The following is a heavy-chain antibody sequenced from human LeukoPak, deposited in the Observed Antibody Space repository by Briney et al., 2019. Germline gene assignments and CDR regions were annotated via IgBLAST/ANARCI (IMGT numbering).Heavy chain of an antibody. V-gene: IGHV1-18*01. D-gene: IGHD3-22*01. CDR1: GDTFTNYG. Sequence: ASVKVSCKASGDTFTNYGMSWVRQAPGQGLEWMEWISAYNGNTNYAQKLQGIVTMTTDTLTSTAYMELRSLSSDDTAVYYCGRDYYDGSGYFDYWGQGTLVTVSS. J-gene: IGHJ4*02. CDR2: ISAYNGNT. CDR3: GRDYYDGSGYFDY.